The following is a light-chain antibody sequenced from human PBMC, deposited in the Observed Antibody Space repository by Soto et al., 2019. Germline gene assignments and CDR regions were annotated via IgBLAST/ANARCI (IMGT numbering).Light chain of an antibody. V-gene: IGKV3-11*01. CDR2: AAS. CDR1: QSVSSY. Sequence: EIVLTQSPATLSLSPGERATLSCRASQSVSSYLAWYQQKPGRAPRLLIYAASNRATGIPARFSGSGSGTDFTLTISSLEPEDFAVYYCLQRSNWPMYTFGQGTKLEIK. J-gene: IGKJ2*01. CDR3: LQRSNWPMYT.